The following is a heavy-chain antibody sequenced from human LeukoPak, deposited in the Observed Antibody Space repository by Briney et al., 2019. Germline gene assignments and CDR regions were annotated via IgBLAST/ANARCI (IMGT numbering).Heavy chain of an antibody. D-gene: IGHD3-22*01. CDR2: ISGSGGST. J-gene: IGHJ4*02. CDR1: GFTFSSYA. CDR3: AKGGDSMIEVATHFDY. Sequence: GGSLRLSCAASGFTFSSYAMSWVRQAPGKGLEWVSTISGSGGSTYYADSVKGRFTISRDNSKNTLYLQMNSLRAEDTAVYYCAKGGDSMIEVATHFDYWGQGTLVTVSS. V-gene: IGHV3-23*01.